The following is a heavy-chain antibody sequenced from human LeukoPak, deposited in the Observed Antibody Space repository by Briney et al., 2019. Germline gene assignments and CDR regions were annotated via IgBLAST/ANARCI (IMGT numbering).Heavy chain of an antibody. Sequence: ASVKVSCKASGYTFTRYGISWVRQAPGQGLEWMGWISAYNGNTNYAQKLQGRVTMTTDTSTSTAYMELRSLRSDDTAVYYCARSGLTLRLGTHSKPGGMDVWGQGTTVTVSS. V-gene: IGHV1-18*01. CDR2: ISAYNGNT. D-gene: IGHD3-16*01. CDR1: GYTFTRYG. CDR3: ARSGLTLRLGTHSKPGGMDV. J-gene: IGHJ6*02.